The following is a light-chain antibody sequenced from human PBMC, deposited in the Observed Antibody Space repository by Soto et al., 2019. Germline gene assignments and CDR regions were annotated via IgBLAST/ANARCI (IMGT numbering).Light chain of an antibody. V-gene: IGKV1-39*01. J-gene: IGKJ5*01. CDR3: QQSYSTPIT. CDR2: AAS. CDR1: QSISNY. Sequence: DIQMTQSPSSLSASVGDGVTITCRASQSISNYLNWYQQKPGKAPKLLIYAASSLQSGVPSRFSGTGSGTDFTLTISSLQPEDYATYYCQQSYSTPITFGQGTRLEIK.